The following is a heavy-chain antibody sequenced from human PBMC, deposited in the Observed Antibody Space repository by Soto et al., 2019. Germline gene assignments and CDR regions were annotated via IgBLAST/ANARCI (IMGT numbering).Heavy chain of an antibody. J-gene: IGHJ3*02. D-gene: IGHD6-13*01. CDR3: TRAPGIAAAGHI. CDR2: IIPIFGTA. Sequence: QVQLVQSGAEVKKPGSSVKVSCKASGGTFSSYAISWVRQAPGQGLEWMGGIIPIFGTANYAQTCQGRVTFTADESTSTPHMELSSLRSEDTAVYYCTRAPGIAAAGHIWGQGTMVTVSS. CDR1: GGTFSSYA. V-gene: IGHV1-69*12.